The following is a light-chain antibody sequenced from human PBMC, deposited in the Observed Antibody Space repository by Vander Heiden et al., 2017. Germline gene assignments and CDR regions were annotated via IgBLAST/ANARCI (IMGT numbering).Light chain of an antibody. Sequence: QSVLTQPASASGTPGQRVTISCSGSSSNIGSNYVYWYQPLPGTAPKLLIYSNNQRPSGVPDRFSGSKSGTSASLAISGLRSEDEADYYCAAWDDSLSGWVFGGGTKLTVL. V-gene: IGLV1-47*02. CDR3: AAWDDSLSGWV. CDR1: SSNIGSNY. CDR2: SNN. J-gene: IGLJ3*02.